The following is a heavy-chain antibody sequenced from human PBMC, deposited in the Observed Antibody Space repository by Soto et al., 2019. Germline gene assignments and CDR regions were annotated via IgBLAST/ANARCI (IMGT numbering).Heavy chain of an antibody. Sequence: PGGSLRLSCAASGFTFSSYGMHWVRQAPGKGLEWVAVISYDGSNKYYAESVKGRFTISRDNSKNTLYLQMNSLIAEDTAVYYCAKDFLSTGDSSQSYYYDGMDVLGQGTSVTVSS. CDR1: GFTFSSYG. CDR2: ISYDGSNK. D-gene: IGHD6-19*01. V-gene: IGHV3-30*18. J-gene: IGHJ6*02. CDR3: AKDFLSTGDSSQSYYYDGMDV.